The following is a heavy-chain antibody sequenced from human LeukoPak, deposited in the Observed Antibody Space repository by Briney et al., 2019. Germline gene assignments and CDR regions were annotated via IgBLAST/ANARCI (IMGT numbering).Heavy chain of an antibody. Sequence: ASVKVSCKASGYTFTGYYMHWVRQAPGQGLEWMGWINPNSGGTNYAQKFQGRVTMTRDTSISTAYMELSRLRSDDTAVYYCARGPRGYSYGYIPDYWGQGTLVTVSS. D-gene: IGHD5-18*01. CDR1: GYTFTGYY. CDR3: ARGPRGYSYGYIPDY. CDR2: INPNSGGT. V-gene: IGHV1-2*02. J-gene: IGHJ4*02.